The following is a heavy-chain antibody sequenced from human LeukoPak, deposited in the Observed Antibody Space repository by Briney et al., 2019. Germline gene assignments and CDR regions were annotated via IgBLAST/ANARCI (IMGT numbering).Heavy chain of an antibody. CDR3: ARARYSDF. CDR1: GFTFSNNG. V-gene: IGHV3-23*01. CDR2: ISDGGDTT. J-gene: IGHJ4*02. Sequence: GGSLRLSCAASGFTFSNNGMTWVRQAPGKGMEWVTGISDGGDTTYDAGSVKGRFTVSRDNSKNILYLQMNSLRGEDTAVYYCARARYSDFWGQGTLVTVSS.